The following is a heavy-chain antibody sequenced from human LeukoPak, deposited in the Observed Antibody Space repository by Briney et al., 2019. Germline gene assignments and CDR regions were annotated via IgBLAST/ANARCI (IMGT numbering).Heavy chain of an antibody. CDR2: INHSGST. J-gene: IGHJ4*02. CDR3: ARGRSGSSSVWPKRYYFDY. D-gene: IGHD6-19*01. V-gene: IGHV4-34*01. Sequence: SETLSLTCAVYGGSFSGYYWTWIRQPPGKGLEWIGEINHSGSTNYNPSLKSRVTISADTSRNHFSLNLSSVTAADTAVYYCARGRSGSSSVWPKRYYFDYWGQGTLVTVSS. CDR1: GGSFSGYY.